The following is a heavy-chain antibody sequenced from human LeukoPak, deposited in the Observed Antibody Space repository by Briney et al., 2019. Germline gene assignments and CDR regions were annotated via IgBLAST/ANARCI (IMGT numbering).Heavy chain of an antibody. J-gene: IGHJ4*02. Sequence: SETLSLTCTVSGGSISSYYWSWIRQPPGKGLEWIGYIYYSGSTNYNPSLKSRVTISVDTSKNQFSLKLSSVTAADTAVYYCARGGYSGYYFDYWGQGTLVTVSS. CDR1: GGSISSYY. V-gene: IGHV4-59*01. D-gene: IGHD3-10*01. CDR2: IYYSGST. CDR3: ARGGYSGYYFDY.